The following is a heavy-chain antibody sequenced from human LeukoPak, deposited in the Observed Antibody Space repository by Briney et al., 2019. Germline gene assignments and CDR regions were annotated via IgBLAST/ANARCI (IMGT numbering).Heavy chain of an antibody. Sequence: ASVKVSWKVSGYTLTQLVIHWVRQAPGKGLEWMGGFDPEDGETIYAQKFQDRVTMTEDTSTDTAYMELSSLRSEDTAFYYCATSSGTYFLYWGQGTLVTVS. CDR1: GYTLTQLV. V-gene: IGHV1-24*01. J-gene: IGHJ4*02. D-gene: IGHD1-26*01. CDR3: ATSSGTYFLY. CDR2: FDPEDGET.